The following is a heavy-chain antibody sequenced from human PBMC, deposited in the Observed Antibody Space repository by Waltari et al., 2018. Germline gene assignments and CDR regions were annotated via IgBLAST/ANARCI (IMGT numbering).Heavy chain of an antibody. CDR2: VYHSGSA. J-gene: IGHJ5*02. V-gene: IGHV4-4*02. CDR3: ARVAVPAVTTNWFDP. D-gene: IGHD2-2*01. Sequence: QVQLQESGPGLVKPSGTLSLTCAVSGVSLSTNNWWSWVRQPPGKGLEWIGEVYHSGSANYNPALESRVARSVDKSKNQCSLTMRSVTAADTAVYYCARVAVPAVTTNWFDPWGQGTLVTVSS. CDR1: GVSLSTNNW.